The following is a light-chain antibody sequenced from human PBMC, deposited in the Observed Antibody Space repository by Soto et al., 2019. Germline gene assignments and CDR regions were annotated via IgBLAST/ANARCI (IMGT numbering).Light chain of an antibody. CDR1: QTIIGNY. V-gene: IGKV3-20*01. CDR2: GAS. Sequence: ESVLTQSPGTLSLSPGERATLSCRASQTIIGNYLAWYQQKPGQAPRLLIYGASNRATGVPDRLSGSYSGTDFSLTITRLEPEDFAVYYCEQHVNSVYIFGQGTMLEMK. J-gene: IGKJ2*01. CDR3: EQHVNSVYI.